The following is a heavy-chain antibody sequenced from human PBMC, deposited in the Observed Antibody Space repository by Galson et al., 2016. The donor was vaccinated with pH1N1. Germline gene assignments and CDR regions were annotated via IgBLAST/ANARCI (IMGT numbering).Heavy chain of an antibody. V-gene: IGHV3-33*01. CDR2: IWNDGSKK. J-gene: IGHJ4*02. CDR1: GFTFRTFG. CDR3: VTGNQNFFDY. Sequence: SLRLSCAASGFTFRTFGMHWVRQAPGKGLEWVAVIWNDGSKKFYVDSVKGRFTISRDNSNHTLHLQMDDLGIEDTAIYYCVTGNQNFFDYWGQGALVTVSS.